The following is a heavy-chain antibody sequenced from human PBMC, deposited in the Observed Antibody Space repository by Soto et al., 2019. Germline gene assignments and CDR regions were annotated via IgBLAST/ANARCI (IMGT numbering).Heavy chain of an antibody. CDR1: GGTFSSYA. Sequence: QVQLVQSGAEVQKPGSSVKVSCKASGGTFSSYAISWVRQAPGQGLEWMGGIIPIFGTANSAQKFQGRVTITADESTSTAYMELSSLRSEDTAVYYCAREQLGYCSGGSCWGGDYYYYGMDVWGQGTTVTVSS. V-gene: IGHV1-69*01. J-gene: IGHJ6*02. D-gene: IGHD2-15*01. CDR3: AREQLGYCSGGSCWGGDYYYYGMDV. CDR2: IIPIFGTA.